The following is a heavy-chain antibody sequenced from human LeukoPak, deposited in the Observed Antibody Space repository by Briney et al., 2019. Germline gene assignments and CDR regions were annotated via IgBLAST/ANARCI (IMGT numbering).Heavy chain of an antibody. CDR2: ISGSGGST. Sequence: GGSLGLSCAASGFTFSSYAMSWVRQAPGKGLEWVSAISGSGGSTYYADSVKGRFTISRDNSKNTLYLQMNSLRAEDTAVYYCAKGDRFLEWLFFDYWGQGTLVTVSS. V-gene: IGHV3-23*01. CDR1: GFTFSSYA. J-gene: IGHJ4*02. D-gene: IGHD3-3*01. CDR3: AKGDRFLEWLFFDY.